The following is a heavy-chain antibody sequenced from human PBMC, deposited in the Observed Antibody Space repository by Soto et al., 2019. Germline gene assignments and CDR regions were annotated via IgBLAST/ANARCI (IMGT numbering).Heavy chain of an antibody. CDR3: ASRLRFDP. CDR1: GFTFSSYS. J-gene: IGHJ5*02. Sequence: ESVGGLVQPGGSLRLSCAASGFTFSSYSMNWVRQAPGKGLEWVSYISRSSITIYYADSVKGRFTISRDNAKNSLYLQMNSLRAEDTAVYYCASRLRFDPWGQGTLVTVSS. CDR2: ISRSSITI. D-gene: IGHD2-21*01. V-gene: IGHV3-48*01.